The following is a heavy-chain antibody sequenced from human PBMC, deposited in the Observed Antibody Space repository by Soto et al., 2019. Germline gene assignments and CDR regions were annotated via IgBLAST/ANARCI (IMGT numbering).Heavy chain of an antibody. Sequence: ASVKVSCKVSGYTLTELSMHWVRQAPGKGLEWMGGFDPEDGETIYAQKFQGRVTMTEDTSTDTAYMELSSLRSEDTAVYYCATRRGDYGVTAILPTWYFDLWGRGTLVTVSS. V-gene: IGHV1-24*01. J-gene: IGHJ2*01. D-gene: IGHD2-21*02. CDR2: FDPEDGET. CDR1: GYTLTELS. CDR3: ATRRGDYGVTAILPTWYFDL.